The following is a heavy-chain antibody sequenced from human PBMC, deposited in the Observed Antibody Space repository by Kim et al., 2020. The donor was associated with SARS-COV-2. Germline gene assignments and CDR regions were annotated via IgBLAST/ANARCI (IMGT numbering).Heavy chain of an antibody. CDR3: ASLTSPRRTSGYSSGSGFDY. J-gene: IGHJ4*02. CDR1: GFTFSSYS. CDR2: ISSSSSTI. V-gene: IGHV3-48*02. D-gene: IGHD6-19*01. Sequence: GGSLRLSCAASGFTFSSYSMNWVRQAPGKGLEWVSYISSSSSTIYYADSVKGRFTISRDNAKNSLYLQMNSLRDEDTAVYYCASLTSPRRTSGYSSGSGFDYWGQGTLVTVSS.